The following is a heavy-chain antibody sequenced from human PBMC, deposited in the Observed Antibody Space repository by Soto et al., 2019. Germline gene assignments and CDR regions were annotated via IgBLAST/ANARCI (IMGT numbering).Heavy chain of an antibody. CDR3: ASPKIAFYNWFDP. Sequence: SEALPRSYTVPGGSSSGGDCYWGWIRQPPGKGLEWIGSIYYSGSTYYNPSLTSRVTISVDTSKNQFSLKLSSVTAADTAVYYCASPKIAFYNWFDPWGQGTLVPVSS. CDR1: GGSSSGGDCY. V-gene: IGHV4-39*01. D-gene: IGHD3-3*02. J-gene: IGHJ5*02. CDR2: IYYSGST.